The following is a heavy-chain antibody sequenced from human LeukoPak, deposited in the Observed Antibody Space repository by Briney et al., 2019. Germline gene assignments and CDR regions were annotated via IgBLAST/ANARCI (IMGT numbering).Heavy chain of an antibody. CDR1: GGSISSTNYY. D-gene: IGHD3-3*01. Sequence: SETLSLTCTVSGGSISSTNYYWGWIRQPPGKGLEWIGSIYYSGSTYYNPSLKSRVTISVDTSKNQFSLKLSSVTAADTAVYYCARLTDFWSGYGFYVYYFDYWGQGTLVTVSS. CDR2: IYYSGST. V-gene: IGHV4-39*01. CDR3: ARLTDFWSGYGFYVYYFDY. J-gene: IGHJ4*02.